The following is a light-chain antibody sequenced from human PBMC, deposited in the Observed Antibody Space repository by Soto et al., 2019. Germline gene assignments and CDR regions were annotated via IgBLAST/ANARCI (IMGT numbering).Light chain of an antibody. J-gene: IGKJ2*01. CDR1: QSVSSGY. CDR2: GAS. V-gene: IGKV3-20*01. Sequence: EIVLTQSPGTLSLSPGERVTLSCRASQSVSSGYLAWYQQKPGQAPRLLIYGASSRATGIPDRFSGSGSGTDFTLTISRLEPEDFAVYYCQQYGRTFGQGTKLEIK. CDR3: QQYGRT.